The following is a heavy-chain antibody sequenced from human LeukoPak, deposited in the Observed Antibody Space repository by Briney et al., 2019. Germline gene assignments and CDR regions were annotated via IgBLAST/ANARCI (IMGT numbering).Heavy chain of an antibody. CDR1: GFTFSSYG. CDR2: ISYDGSNK. J-gene: IGHJ6*02. CDR3: ARRYSYGYAHYGMDV. Sequence: GGSLRLSCAASGFTFSSYGMHWVRQAPGKGLEWVAVISYDGSNKYYADSVKGRFTISRDNSKNTLYLQMNSLRAEDTAVYYCARRYSYGYAHYGMDVWGQGTTVTVSS. D-gene: IGHD5-18*01. V-gene: IGHV3-30*03.